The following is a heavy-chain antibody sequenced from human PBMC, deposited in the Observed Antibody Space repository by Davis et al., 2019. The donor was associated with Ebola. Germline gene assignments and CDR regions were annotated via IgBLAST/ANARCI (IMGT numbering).Heavy chain of an antibody. J-gene: IGHJ6*03. D-gene: IGHD3-10*01. CDR3: ARDLIPAMRTRVYMDV. V-gene: IGHV3-30-3*01. Sequence: PGGSLRLSCAASGFTFSSSYMNWVRQAPGKGLEWVAVISYDGSNKYYADSVKGRFTISRDNSKNTLYLQMNSLRAEDTAVYYCARDLIPAMRTRVYMDVWGKGTTVTVSS. CDR1: GFTFSSSY. CDR2: ISYDGSNK.